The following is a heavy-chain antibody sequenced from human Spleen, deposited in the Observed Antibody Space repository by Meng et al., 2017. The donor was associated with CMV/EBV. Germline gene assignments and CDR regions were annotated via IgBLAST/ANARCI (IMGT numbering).Heavy chain of an antibody. CDR1: GFTFSSYA. CDR3: ARGGGPFDY. Sequence: GESLKISCAASGFTFSSYAMHWVRQAPGKGLEWVAVISYDGSNKYYADSVKGRFTISRDNSKNTLYPQMNSLRAEDTAVYYCARGGGPFDYWGQGTLVTVSS. V-gene: IGHV3-30-3*01. J-gene: IGHJ4*02. CDR2: ISYDGSNK. D-gene: IGHD2-15*01.